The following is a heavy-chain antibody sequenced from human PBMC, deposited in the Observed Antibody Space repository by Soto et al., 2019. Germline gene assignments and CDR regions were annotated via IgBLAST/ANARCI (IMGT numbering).Heavy chain of an antibody. J-gene: IGHJ5*02. Sequence: SETLSLTCAVSGGSIRSGGCSWSWIRQPPGKGLEWIGYIYHSGSTYYNPSLKSRVTISVDRSKNQFSLKLSSVTAADTAVYYCARVPDRWGQGTLVTVSS. CDR2: IYHSGST. V-gene: IGHV4-30-2*01. CDR1: GGSIRSGGCS. CDR3: ARVPDR. D-gene: IGHD2-2*01.